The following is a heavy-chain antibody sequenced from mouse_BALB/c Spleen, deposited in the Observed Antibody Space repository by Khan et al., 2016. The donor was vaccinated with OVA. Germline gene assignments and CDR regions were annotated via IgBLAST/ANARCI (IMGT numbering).Heavy chain of an antibody. V-gene: IGHV2-3*01. D-gene: IGHD1-1*01. CDR2: IWGDGST. CDR3: AKFTPDYYSMDY. J-gene: IGHJ4*01. Sequence: QVQLKESGPGLVAPSQSLSITCTVSGFSLTSYGVSWVRQPPGKGLEWLGVIWGDGSTNYHSALISRLSISKDNSKSQVFLKLNSLQTDGTATYYCAKFTPDYYSMDYWGQGTSVTVSS. CDR1: GFSLTSYG.